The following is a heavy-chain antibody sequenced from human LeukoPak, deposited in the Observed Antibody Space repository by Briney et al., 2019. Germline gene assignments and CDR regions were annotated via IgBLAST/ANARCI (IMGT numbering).Heavy chain of an antibody. D-gene: IGHD3-3*01. V-gene: IGHV4-34*01. Sequence: SETLSLTCAVYGGSFSGYYWSWIRQPPGKGLEWVGEINHSGSTNYNPSLKSRVTISVDTSKNQFSLKLSSVTAADTAVYYCARWSGYLDYWGQGTLVTVSS. CDR1: GGSFSGYY. J-gene: IGHJ4*02. CDR3: ARWSGYLDY. CDR2: INHSGST.